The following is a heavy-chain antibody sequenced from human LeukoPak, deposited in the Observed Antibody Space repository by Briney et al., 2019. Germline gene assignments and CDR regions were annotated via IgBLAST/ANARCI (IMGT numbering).Heavy chain of an antibody. V-gene: IGHV3-23*01. D-gene: IGHD7-27*01. CDR3: VKDHVGIVSIFDY. CDR2: ITSSGGGT. Sequence: AGGSLRLSCAASGXTFSSHNINWVRQAPGKGQEWVSGITSSGGGTKFADSVKGRFTISRDNSKNTLYLQMNSLRAEDTAVYYCVKDHVGIVSIFDYWGQGTLVTVSS. CDR1: GXTFSSHN. J-gene: IGHJ4*02.